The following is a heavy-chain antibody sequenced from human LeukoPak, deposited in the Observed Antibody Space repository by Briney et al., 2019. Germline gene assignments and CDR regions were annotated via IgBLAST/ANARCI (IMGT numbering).Heavy chain of an antibody. CDR3: ARDVDSRSCFAN. CDR1: GYTFTSYG. V-gene: IGHV1-18*01. Sequence: ASVKLSCATSGYTFTSYGISWVRQAPGQGLEWMGWISAYNGKTNFAQKFQGGVTMTTDTSTSTAYMVLRSLRSDDTAVHYCARDVDSRSCFANWGQGTLVTVTS. CDR2: ISAYNGKT. J-gene: IGHJ4*02. D-gene: IGHD6-13*01.